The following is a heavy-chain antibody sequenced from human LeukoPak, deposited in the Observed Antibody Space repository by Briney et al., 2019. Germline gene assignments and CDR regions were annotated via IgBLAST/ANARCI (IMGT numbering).Heavy chain of an antibody. V-gene: IGHV1-2*02. CDR3: ARVSKKLRGAFDI. J-gene: IGHJ3*02. CDR1: GYTFTGYY. CDR2: INPNSGGT. D-gene: IGHD1-1*01. Sequence: ASVKVPCKASGYTFTGYYMHWVRQAPGQGLEWMGWINPNSGGTNYAQKFQGRVTMTRDTSISTAYMELSRLRSDDTAVYYCARVSKKLRGAFDIWGQGTMVTVSS.